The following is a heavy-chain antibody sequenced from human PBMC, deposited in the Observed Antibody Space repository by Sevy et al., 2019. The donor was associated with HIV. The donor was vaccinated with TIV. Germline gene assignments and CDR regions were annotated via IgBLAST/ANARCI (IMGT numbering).Heavy chain of an antibody. CDR3: ARALGMATFGQIRFDS. D-gene: IGHD5-12*01. Sequence: SETLSLTRAVSSYSVGSDNYWGWIRQSPGKGLEWIGIIYRSGTTYYNPSLKSRVTISVDTSKNQFSLKLSSVTASDTAVYFCARALGMATFGQIRFDSWGQGTLVTVSS. CDR2: IYRSGTT. CDR1: SYSVGSDNY. V-gene: IGHV4-38-2*01. J-gene: IGHJ5*01.